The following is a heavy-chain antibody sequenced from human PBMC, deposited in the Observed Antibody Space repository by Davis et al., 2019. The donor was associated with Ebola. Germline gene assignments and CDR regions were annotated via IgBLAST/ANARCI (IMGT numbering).Heavy chain of an antibody. CDR3: ARRIAGGKYYFDT. J-gene: IGHJ4*02. D-gene: IGHD2-21*01. Sequence: SETLSLTCAVYGGSFSGYYWSWIRQPPGKGLEWIGEIMHSGSTSYNPSFKSRVSISLDKSKYQVSLRVSSVIDADTAIYYCARRIAGGKYYFDTWGQGALVTVSS. CDR2: IMHSGST. V-gene: IGHV4-34*12. CDR1: GGSFSGYY.